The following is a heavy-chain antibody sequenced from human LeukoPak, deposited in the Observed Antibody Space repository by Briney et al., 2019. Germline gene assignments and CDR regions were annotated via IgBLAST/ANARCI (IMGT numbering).Heavy chain of an antibody. D-gene: IGHD2-21*01. CDR1: GGSISSYY. J-gene: IGHJ5*02. V-gene: IGHV4-4*07. CDR3: TRIFPESWIDP. Sequence: SETLSLTCAVSGGSISSYYWIWIRQPAGKGLEWIGRIYTSGNTNYHPSLKSRVTISVDTSKNQFSLKLTSVTAADTAVYYCTRIFPESWIDPWGQGTLVTVSS. CDR2: IYTSGNT.